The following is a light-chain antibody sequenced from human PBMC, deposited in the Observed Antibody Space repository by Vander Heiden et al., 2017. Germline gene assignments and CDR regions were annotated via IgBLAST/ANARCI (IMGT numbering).Light chain of an antibody. CDR2: ELS. Sequence: QSALTQLPSASGCPGQSVTIPCTGTSSDVGGYISVSWYQPHPGKAPTLMTYELSRRPSAVPDRCSGSKSGNTASLPVSGLQAENEADYYCSSSAGSNNWVFGGGTKLTVL. CDR1: SSDVGGYIS. CDR3: SSSAGSNNWV. V-gene: IGLV2-8*01. J-gene: IGLJ3*02.